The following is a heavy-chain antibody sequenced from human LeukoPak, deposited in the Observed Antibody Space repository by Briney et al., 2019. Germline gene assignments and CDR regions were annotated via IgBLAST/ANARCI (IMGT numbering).Heavy chain of an antibody. CDR1: GFTFSSYG. CDR2: ISYDGSNK. D-gene: IGHD6-13*01. V-gene: IGHV3-30*18. CDR3: AKDLEGEQQLVIDY. J-gene: IGHJ4*02. Sequence: GGSLRLSCAASGFTFSSYGMHWVRQAPGKGLEWVAVISYDGSNKYYADSVKGRFTISRDNSKNTLYPQMNSLRAEDTAVYYCAKDLEGEQQLVIDYWGQGTLVTVSS.